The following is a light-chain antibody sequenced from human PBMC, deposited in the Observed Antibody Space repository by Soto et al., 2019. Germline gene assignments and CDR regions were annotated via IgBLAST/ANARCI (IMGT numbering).Light chain of an antibody. CDR2: AAS. CDR3: QQYGRSPST. Sequence: IVLTQSPGTLSLSPGERATLSCRASQSVSSGSLAWYQQKPGQAPRLLIYAASSRATGIPDRFSGSGSGTDFTLTISRVEPEDFAVYYCQQYGRSPSTFGQGTRLEI. CDR1: QSVSSGS. V-gene: IGKV3-20*01. J-gene: IGKJ5*01.